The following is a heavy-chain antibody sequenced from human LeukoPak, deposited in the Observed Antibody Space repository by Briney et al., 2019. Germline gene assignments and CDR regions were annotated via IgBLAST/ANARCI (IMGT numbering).Heavy chain of an antibody. J-gene: IGHJ4*02. CDR1: GGTFSSYA. D-gene: IGHD5-18*01. CDR2: IIPIFGTA. V-gene: IGHV1-69*13. CDR3: ARVGGGGLGYSYGH. Sequence: SVKVSCKASGGTFSSYAISWVRQAPGQGLEWMGGIIPIFGTANYAQRFQGRVTITADESTSTAYMELSSLRSEDTAVYYCARVGGGGLGYSYGHWGQGTLVTVSS.